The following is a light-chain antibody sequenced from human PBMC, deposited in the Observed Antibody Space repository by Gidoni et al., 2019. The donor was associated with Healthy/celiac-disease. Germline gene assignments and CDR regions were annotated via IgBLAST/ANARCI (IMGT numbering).Light chain of an antibody. CDR2: LGS. CDR1: QSLLHSNGYNY. Sequence: DIVMTQSPLSLHVTPGEPAPISCRSSQSLLHSNGYNYLDWYLQKPGQSPQLLIYLGSNRASGVPDRFSGSGSGTDFTLKISRVEAEDVGVYYCMQALQSPSTFGGGTKVEIK. CDR3: MQALQSPST. J-gene: IGKJ4*01. V-gene: IGKV2-28*01.